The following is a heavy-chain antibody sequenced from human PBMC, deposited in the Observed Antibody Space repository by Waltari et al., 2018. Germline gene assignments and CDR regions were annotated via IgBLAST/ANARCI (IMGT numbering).Heavy chain of an antibody. CDR3: ARALWGNRNYYYYYMDV. CDR2: IYYSGST. CDR1: GGSISSYY. Sequence: GLVKPSETLSLTCTVSGGSISSYYWSWIRQPPGKGLEWIGYIYYSGSTNYNPSLKSRVTISVDTSKNQFSLKLSSVTAADTAVYYCARALWGNRNYYYYYMDVWGKGTTVTVSS. V-gene: IGHV4-59*01. D-gene: IGHD3-16*01. J-gene: IGHJ6*03.